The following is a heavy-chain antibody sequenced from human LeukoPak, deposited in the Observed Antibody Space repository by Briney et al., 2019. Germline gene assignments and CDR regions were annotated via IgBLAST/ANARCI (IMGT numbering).Heavy chain of an antibody. V-gene: IGHV4-4*07. CDR1: GGSISSYY. CDR2: IYTSGNT. D-gene: IGHD1-26*01. CDR3: ARHNLSGGTYYGGVDY. J-gene: IGHJ4*02. Sequence: SETLSLTCTVSGGSISSYYWSWIRQPAGKGLEWIGRIYTSGNTNHNPSLKSRVTMSVDTSKNQFSLKLSSVTAADTAVFYCARHNLSGGTYYGGVDYWGQGTLVTVSS.